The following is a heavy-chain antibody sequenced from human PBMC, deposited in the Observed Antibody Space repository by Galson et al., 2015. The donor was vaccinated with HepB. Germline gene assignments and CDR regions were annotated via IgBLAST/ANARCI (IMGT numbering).Heavy chain of an antibody. CDR1: GFTFSSYA. CDR3: VRDYGSGSPIDY. Sequence: SLRLSCAASGFTFSSYAMSWVRQAPGKGLEWASAISGSGGSTYYADSVKGRFTISRDNSKNTLYLLVNSLTAEDTATYYCVRDYGSGSPIDYWGQGTLVTVSS. J-gene: IGHJ4*02. CDR2: ISGSGGST. D-gene: IGHD3-10*01. V-gene: IGHV3-23*01.